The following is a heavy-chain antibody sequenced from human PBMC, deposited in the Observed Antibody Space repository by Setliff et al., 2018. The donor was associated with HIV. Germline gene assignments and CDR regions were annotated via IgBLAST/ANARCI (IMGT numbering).Heavy chain of an antibody. CDR1: GYTFTSYD. D-gene: IGHD3-3*01. V-gene: IGHV1-46*01. J-gene: IGHJ3*02. CDR3: AKCRLQFLERCNDAFDI. Sequence: VKVSCKTSGYTFTSYDLHWVRQAPGQGPEWMGTITPSGGTTGYAQKFRGRLILTRDTSTSTVYMELGSLRSEDTALYYCAKCRLQFLERCNDAFDIWGPGTLVTVSS. CDR2: ITPSGGTT.